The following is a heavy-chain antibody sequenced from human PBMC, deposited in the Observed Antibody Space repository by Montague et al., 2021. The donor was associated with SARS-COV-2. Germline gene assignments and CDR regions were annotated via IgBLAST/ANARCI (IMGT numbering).Heavy chain of an antibody. CDR1: GDSISSYY. CDR2: IYNSGTT. CDR3: ARFGPYYGSGSYYNGGMDV. Sequence: SETLSLTYTVSGDSISSYYWNWIRQPPGKGLEWIGYIYNSGTTNYNPSVKSRVTISVDKSKNQFSLKLSSVTAADTAVYHCARFGPYYGSGSYYNGGMDVWGQGTTVTVSS. J-gene: IGHJ6*02. V-gene: IGHV4-59*12. D-gene: IGHD3-10*01.